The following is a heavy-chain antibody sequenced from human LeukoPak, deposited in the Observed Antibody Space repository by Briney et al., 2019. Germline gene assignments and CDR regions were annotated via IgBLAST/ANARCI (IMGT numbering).Heavy chain of an antibody. V-gene: IGHV4-34*08. Sequence: SETLPLTCAAYGGTFSGYYWSWIRQPPGKGLEWIGEINHSGSTNYNPSLKSRVTISGDTSKHHFSLELRSVTAADTAVYYCAISGNYFSRDAFDIWGQGTMVTVSS. CDR2: INHSGST. CDR3: AISGNYFSRDAFDI. D-gene: IGHD1-26*01. CDR1: GGTFSGYY. J-gene: IGHJ3*02.